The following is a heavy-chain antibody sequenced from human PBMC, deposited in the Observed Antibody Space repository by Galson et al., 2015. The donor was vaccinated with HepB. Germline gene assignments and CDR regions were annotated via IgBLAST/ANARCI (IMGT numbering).Heavy chain of an antibody. CDR2: IYYSGNT. V-gene: IGHV4-39*01. CDR3: ARQGIRVTMIVVADY. D-gene: IGHD3-22*01. CDR1: GGSICSSSYY. J-gene: IGHJ4*02. Sequence: LSLTCTVSGGSICSSSYYWGWIRQPPGKGLEWIGIIYYSGNTYYNPSLKSRVTISVDTSNNQFSLKLSSVTAAYPAVYYSARQGIRVTMIVVADYWGQGTLVTVSS.